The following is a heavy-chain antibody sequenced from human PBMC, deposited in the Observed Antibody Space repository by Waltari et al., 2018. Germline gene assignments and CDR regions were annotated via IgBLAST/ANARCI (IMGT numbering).Heavy chain of an antibody. J-gene: IGHJ4*02. CDR2: IYYSGST. CDR1: GGSISSHY. V-gene: IGHV4-59*11. D-gene: IGHD6-19*01. Sequence: QVQLQESGPGLVKPSETLSLTCTVSGGSISSHYWSWIRQPPGKGLEWIGYIYYSGSTNYTPSLKSRVTISVDTSKNQFSLKLSSVTAADTAVYYCADSSGNYWGQGTLVTVSS. CDR3: ADSSGNY.